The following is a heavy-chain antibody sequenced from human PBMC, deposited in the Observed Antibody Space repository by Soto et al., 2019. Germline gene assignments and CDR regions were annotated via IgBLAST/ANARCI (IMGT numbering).Heavy chain of an antibody. CDR2: IYYSGST. CDR3: ARVVYTYGASFDP. Sequence: QVQLQESGPGLVKPSQTLSLTCTVSGGSISSGGYYWSWIRQHPGKGLEWIGYIYYSGSTYYTPSLMSRVTISVDTSKNQLSRKLSSVTAADTAVYYCARVVYTYGASFDPWGQGTLVTVSS. V-gene: IGHV4-31*03. D-gene: IGHD5-18*01. CDR1: GGSISSGGYY. J-gene: IGHJ5*02.